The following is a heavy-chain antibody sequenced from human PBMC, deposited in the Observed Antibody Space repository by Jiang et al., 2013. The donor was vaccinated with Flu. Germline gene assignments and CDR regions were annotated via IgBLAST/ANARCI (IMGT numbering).Heavy chain of an antibody. J-gene: IGHJ6*03. Sequence: GSGLVKPSETLSLTCTVSGASIRSSSYYWGWIRQPPGKGLEWIGSSYYSGSTYYNPSLKSRVTISMDTSKNQFSLRLSSVTAADTAVYYCARRKLITVAGRYYYYYMDVWGKGTTVTVSS. CDR2: SYYSGST. CDR3: ARRKLITVAGRYYYYYMDV. V-gene: IGHV4-39*07. CDR1: GASIRSSSYY. D-gene: IGHD6-19*01.